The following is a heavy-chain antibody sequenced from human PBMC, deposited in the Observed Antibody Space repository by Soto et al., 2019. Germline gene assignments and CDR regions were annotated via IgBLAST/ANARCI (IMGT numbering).Heavy chain of an antibody. CDR1: GCSISSSNW. J-gene: IGHJ4*02. D-gene: IGHD6-13*01. CDR3: ASHPGIAAAGRGKGDY. V-gene: IGHV4-4*02. CDR2: IYHSGST. Sequence: PSETLSLTCAFSGCSISSSNWWSWVRQPPGKGLEWIGEIYHSGSTDYNPSLKSRVTISVDKSKNQFSLKLSSVTAADTAVYYCASHPGIAAAGRGKGDYWGQGTLVTVSS.